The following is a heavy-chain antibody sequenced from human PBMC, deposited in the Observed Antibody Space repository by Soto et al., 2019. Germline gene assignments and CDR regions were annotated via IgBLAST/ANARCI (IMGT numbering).Heavy chain of an antibody. D-gene: IGHD3-22*01. CDR3: ARVYYYDKSASAIFDY. J-gene: IGHJ4*01. CDR1: GFTFSSYS. V-gene: IGHV3-48*02. Sequence: EVQLVESGGGLVQPGGSLRLSCAASGFTFSSYSMNGVRQAPGKGREWVSFIRSDSSDVYYADSVRGRFTISRDDANNSLYLQMNSLRDEDTAVYYCARVYYYDKSASAIFDYWGHGTLVTVSS. CDR2: IRSDSSDV.